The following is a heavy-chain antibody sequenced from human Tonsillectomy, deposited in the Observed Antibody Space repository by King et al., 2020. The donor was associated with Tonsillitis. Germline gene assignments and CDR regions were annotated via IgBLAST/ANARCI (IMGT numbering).Heavy chain of an antibody. V-gene: IGHV6-1*01. CDR3: ARDRIAVAGRYYYYYGVDV. CDR2: TYYRSKWYN. CDR1: GDSVPSNSAA. Sequence: VQLQQSGPGLVKPSQTLSLTCAISGDSVPSNSAAWNWIRQSPSRGLEWLGRTYYRSKWYNHYAVFVKSRITINPDTSRNQFSLQLNSVTPEDTAVYYCARDRIAVAGRYYYYYGVDVWGQGTTVTVSS. D-gene: IGHD6-19*01. J-gene: IGHJ6*02.